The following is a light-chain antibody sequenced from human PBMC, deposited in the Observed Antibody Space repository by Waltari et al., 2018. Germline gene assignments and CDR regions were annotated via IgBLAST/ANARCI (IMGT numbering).Light chain of an antibody. V-gene: IGLV2-14*03. J-gene: IGLJ2*01. CDR1: TSDIGYYDY. Sequence: QSALTQPASVSGSPGQSITISCTGTTSDIGYYDYVSWYQHHPGKAPKLIIYDVSERPSGVSSRFSSAKSDNTASLTICGLQAEDEADYYCSSFTSTNTWLFGGGTKLTVL. CDR2: DVS. CDR3: SSFTSTNTWL.